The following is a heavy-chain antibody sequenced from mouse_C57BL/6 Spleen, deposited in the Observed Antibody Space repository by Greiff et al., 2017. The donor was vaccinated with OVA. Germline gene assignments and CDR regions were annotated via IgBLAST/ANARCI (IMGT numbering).Heavy chain of an antibody. CDR1: GYTFTDYY. J-gene: IGHJ1*03. Sequence: QVQLQQSGAELVRPGASVKLSCKASGYTFTDYYINWVKQRPGQGLEWIARIYPGSGNTYYNEKFKGKATLTAEKSSSTAYMQLSSLTSEDSAVYFCARLGITTVSGYGYFDVWGTGTTVTVSS. CDR2: IYPGSGNT. CDR3: ARLGITTVSGYGYFDV. D-gene: IGHD1-1*01. V-gene: IGHV1-76*01.